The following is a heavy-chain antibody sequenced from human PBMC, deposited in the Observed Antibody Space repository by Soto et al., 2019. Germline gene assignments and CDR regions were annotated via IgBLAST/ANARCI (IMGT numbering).Heavy chain of an antibody. D-gene: IGHD2-2*02. CDR3: ASLTPFNIVVVPAAIGGGYYYYGMDV. CDR1: GGSISRYY. Sequence: KPSETLSLTCTVSGGSISRYYWSWIRQPPGKGLEWIGYIYYSGSTNYNPSLKSRVTISVDTSKNQFSLKLSSVTAADTAVYYCASLTPFNIVVVPAAIGGGYYYYGMDVWGQGTTVTVSS. V-gene: IGHV4-59*01. J-gene: IGHJ6*02. CDR2: IYYSGST.